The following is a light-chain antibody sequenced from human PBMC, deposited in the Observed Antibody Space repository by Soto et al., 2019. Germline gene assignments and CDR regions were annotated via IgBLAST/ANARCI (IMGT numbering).Light chain of an antibody. Sequence: DIQMTQSPSTLSASVGDRVTITCRVSQSISNWLAWYQQKPGKAPNLLIYDASTLESGVPSRFSGSGSGTEFTLTISRLQPDDFATYYCQQYNTYSSYSFGQGTKLEIK. J-gene: IGKJ2*01. CDR3: QQYNTYSSYS. V-gene: IGKV1-5*01. CDR1: QSISNW. CDR2: DAS.